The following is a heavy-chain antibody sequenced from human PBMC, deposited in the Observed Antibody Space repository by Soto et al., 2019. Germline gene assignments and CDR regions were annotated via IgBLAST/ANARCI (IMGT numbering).Heavy chain of an antibody. J-gene: IGHJ4*02. Sequence: HPGGSLRLSCAASGFTFSSYAMSWVRQAPGKGLEWVSAISGSGGSTYSADSVKGRFTISRDNSKNTLYLQMNSLRAEDTAVYYCAVGSGYSYGPFDYWGPGTLVTVSS. D-gene: IGHD5-18*01. CDR2: ISGSGGST. CDR3: AVGSGYSYGPFDY. CDR1: GFTFSSYA. V-gene: IGHV3-23*01.